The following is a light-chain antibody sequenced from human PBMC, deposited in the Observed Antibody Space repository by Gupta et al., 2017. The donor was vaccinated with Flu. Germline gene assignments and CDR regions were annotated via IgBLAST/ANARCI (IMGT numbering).Light chain of an antibody. Sequence: DIVMPQSPDSLAVSLGERATINCKSSQSVLYSSNNKNYLAWYQQKPGQPPKLLIYWASTRESGVPDRFSGSGSGTDFTLTISSLQAEDVAVYYCQQYYSTRTFGQGTKVEIK. CDR2: WAS. CDR3: QQYYSTRT. J-gene: IGKJ1*01. V-gene: IGKV4-1*01. CDR1: QSVLYSSNNKNY.